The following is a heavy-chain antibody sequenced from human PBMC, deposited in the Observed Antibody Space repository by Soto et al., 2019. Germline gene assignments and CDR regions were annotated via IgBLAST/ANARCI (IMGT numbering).Heavy chain of an antibody. D-gene: IGHD5-18*01. CDR1: GGSISSYY. CDR2: IYYSGST. CDR3: ACKDSGYSYGYGRLDY. J-gene: IGHJ4*02. Sequence: SETLSLTCTVSGGSISSYYWSWIRQPPGKGLEWIGYIYYSGSTNYNPSLKSRVTISVDTSKNQFSLKLSSVTAADTAVYYCACKDSGYSYGYGRLDYWGQGTLVTVSS. V-gene: IGHV4-59*08.